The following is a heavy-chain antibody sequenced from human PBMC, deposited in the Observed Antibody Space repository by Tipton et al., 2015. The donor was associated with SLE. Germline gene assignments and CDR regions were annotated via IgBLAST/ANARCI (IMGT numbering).Heavy chain of an antibody. CDR2: IYYSGST. CDR1: GGSISSHY. J-gene: IGHJ4*02. V-gene: IGHV4-59*11. Sequence: LRLSCTVSGGSISSHYWSWIRQPPGKGLEWIGYIYYSGSTNYNPSLKSRVTISVDTSKNQFSLKLSSVTAADTAVHYCARLWFGELFFDYWGQGTLVTVSS. D-gene: IGHD3-10*01. CDR3: ARLWFGELFFDY.